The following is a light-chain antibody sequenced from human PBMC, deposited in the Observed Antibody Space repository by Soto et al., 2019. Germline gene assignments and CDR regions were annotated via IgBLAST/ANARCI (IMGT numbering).Light chain of an antibody. CDR2: GAS. V-gene: IGKV3-15*01. J-gene: IGKJ3*01. CDR3: QQYNNWPRS. Sequence: EIVMTQSPATLSVSPGERATLSCRASQSVNSNLAWYQQRPGQAPRLLIYGASTRATGIPASFSGSGSGTEFTLTITTLQSEDFAVYYCQQYNNWPRSFGPGTKVEVK. CDR1: QSVNSN.